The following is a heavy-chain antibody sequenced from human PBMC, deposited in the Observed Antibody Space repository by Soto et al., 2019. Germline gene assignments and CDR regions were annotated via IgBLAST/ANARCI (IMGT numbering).Heavy chain of an antibody. CDR1: GGSITTGGYY. CDR3: GRTKCSGGSCYSWSLDY. CDR2: RNDSGST. V-gene: IGHV4-31*03. Sequence: TLSLTCTVSGGSITTGGYYWSWIRQLPGQGREWIGHRNDSGSTYYNPFMNSRVSTSLDTYKNQFSLTLSFVTAAETAMYYCGRTKCSGGSCYSWSLDYWGQGTPVTVSS. D-gene: IGHD2-15*01. J-gene: IGHJ4*02.